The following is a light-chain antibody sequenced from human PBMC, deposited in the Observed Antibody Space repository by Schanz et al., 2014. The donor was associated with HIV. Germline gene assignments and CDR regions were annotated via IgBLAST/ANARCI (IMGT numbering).Light chain of an antibody. V-gene: IGKV1-5*03. CDR3: EQYNSRSPFT. CDR2: EAS. Sequence: DIQMTQSPSTLSASVGDRITLSCRASQSISEWLAWYQQRPGQAPNLLISEASTLESGVPSRFSGTGSGTEFTLTISSLQPDDLGTYYCEQYNSRSPFTFGQGTRLEIK. J-gene: IGKJ2*01. CDR1: QSISEW.